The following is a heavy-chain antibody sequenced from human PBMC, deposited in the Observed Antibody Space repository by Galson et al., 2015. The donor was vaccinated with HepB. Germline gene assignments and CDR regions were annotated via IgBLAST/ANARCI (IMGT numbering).Heavy chain of an antibody. J-gene: IGHJ6*01. CDR1: GFTFSSYA. D-gene: IGHD6-19*01. CDR2: ISGSGEST. Sequence: SLRLSCAASGFTFSSYAMSWVRQAPGKGLEWVSGISGSGESTYYADSVKGRFTFSRDNSKNTMYLQMNSLRAEDTAVYFCARGRTVYSSDCLHQGPIGLPPGTLLQEHLWG. V-gene: IGHV3-23*01. CDR3: ARGRTVYSSDCLHQGPIGLPPGTLLQEHL.